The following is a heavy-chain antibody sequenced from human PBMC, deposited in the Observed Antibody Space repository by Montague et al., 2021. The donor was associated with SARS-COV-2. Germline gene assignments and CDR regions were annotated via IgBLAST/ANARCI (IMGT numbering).Heavy chain of an antibody. CDR2: INSDGTTT. CDR1: GFTFNSYW. V-gene: IGHV3-74*01. D-gene: IGHD1-14*01. Sequence: SLRLSCAASGFTFNSYWMHLVRQAPGKGLVWVSRINSDGTTTTYXDSXKGRFTTSRDNAKDTLYLQMNSLRAEDTALYFCARGGPLSYYYYGMDVWGQGTTVTVSS. J-gene: IGHJ6*02. CDR3: ARGGPLSYYYYGMDV.